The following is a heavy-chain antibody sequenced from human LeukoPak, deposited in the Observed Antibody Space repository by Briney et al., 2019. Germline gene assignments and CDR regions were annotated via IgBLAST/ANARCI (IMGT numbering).Heavy chain of an antibody. CDR3: ARGEEYSYGFNYFDY. J-gene: IGHJ4*02. CDR1: GYTFTGYY. V-gene: IGHV1-2*06. Sequence: ASVKVSCKASGYTFTGYYMHWVRQALGQGLEWMGRINPNSGGTNYAQKFQGRVTMARDTSISTAYMELSRLRSDDTAVYYCARGEEYSYGFNYFDYWGQGTLVTVSS. D-gene: IGHD5-18*01. CDR2: INPNSGGT.